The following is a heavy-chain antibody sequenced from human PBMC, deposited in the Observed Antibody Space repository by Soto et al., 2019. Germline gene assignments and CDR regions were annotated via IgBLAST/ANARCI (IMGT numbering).Heavy chain of an antibody. CDR3: AKCLSIAARQADY. Sequence: GGSLRLSCAASGFTFSSYAMSWVRQAPGKGLEWVSAISGSGGSTYYADSVKGRVTISIDNSKNTLYLQMNSLRAEDTAVYYCAKCLSIAARQADYWGQGTLVTVSS. CDR1: GFTFSSYA. V-gene: IGHV3-23*01. CDR2: ISGSGGST. J-gene: IGHJ4*02. D-gene: IGHD6-6*01.